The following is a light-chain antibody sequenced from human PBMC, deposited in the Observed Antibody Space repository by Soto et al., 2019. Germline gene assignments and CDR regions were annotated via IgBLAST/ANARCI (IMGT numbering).Light chain of an antibody. V-gene: IGLV2-14*01. J-gene: IGLJ2*01. CDR1: SSDISSYNF. CDR3: SSYASSNTLVV. Sequence: QSALTQPASVSGSPGQSITISCTGTSSDISSYNFVSWYQQYPGKAPKLLICDVTNRPSGVSNRFSGSKSGNTASLTISGLRAEDEADYYCSSYASSNTLVVFGGGTKLTVL. CDR2: DVT.